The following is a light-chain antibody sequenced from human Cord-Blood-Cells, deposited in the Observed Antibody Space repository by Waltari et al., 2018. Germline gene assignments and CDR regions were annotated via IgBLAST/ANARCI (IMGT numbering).Light chain of an antibody. J-gene: IGLJ3*02. V-gene: IGLV2-14*01. Sequence: QSALTQPASVSGSPGQSITISCTGTSSDVGGYNYVSWYQRHPGKVPKLMIHDVSKRPSGVSNRFSGSKSGNTATLTISGLQAEDEAYYYCSSYTSSSTWVFGGGTKLTVL. CDR2: DVS. CDR1: SSDVGGYNY. CDR3: SSYTSSSTWV.